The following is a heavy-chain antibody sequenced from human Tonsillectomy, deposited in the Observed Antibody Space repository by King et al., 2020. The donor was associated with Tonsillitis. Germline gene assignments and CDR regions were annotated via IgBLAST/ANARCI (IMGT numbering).Heavy chain of an antibody. CDR3: ARDGSASSWYLDV. CDR2: IWFDGSNK. D-gene: IGHD6-13*01. CDR1: GFTFSSYG. V-gene: IGHV3-33*08. J-gene: IGHJ6*03. Sequence: QLVQSGGGVVQPGRSLRLSCAPSGFTFSSYGMHWVRQAPGKGLEWVAVIWFDGSNKYYADSVKGRFTISRDNSKNTLYLQMNSLRAEDTAVYFCARDGSASSWYLDVWGKGTTVTVSS.